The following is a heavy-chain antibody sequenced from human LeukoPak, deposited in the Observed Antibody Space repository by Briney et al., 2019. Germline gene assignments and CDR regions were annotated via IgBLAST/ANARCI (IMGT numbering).Heavy chain of an antibody. J-gene: IGHJ3*02. D-gene: IGHD3-22*01. Sequence: GGSLRLSCAASGFTVSSNYMSWVRQAPGKGLEWVSVIYSGGSTYYADSVRGRFTISRDNSKNTLYLQMNSLRAEDTAVYYCANSYYYDSSGYPNDAFDIWGQGTMVTVSS. V-gene: IGHV3-53*01. CDR3: ANSYYYDSSGYPNDAFDI. CDR1: GFTVSSNY. CDR2: IYSGGST.